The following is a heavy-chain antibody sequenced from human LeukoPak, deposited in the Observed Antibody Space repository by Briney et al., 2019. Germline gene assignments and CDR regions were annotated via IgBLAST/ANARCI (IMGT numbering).Heavy chain of an antibody. V-gene: IGHV1-2*02. D-gene: IGHD1-14*01. J-gene: IGHJ4*02. CDR3: ARANHNDY. CDR1: GYTFTDYY. CDR2: INPNSGAT. Sequence: ASVKVSCKASGYTFTDYYMHWVRQAPGQGLEWMGWINPNSGATNYAQKFQGRVTVTRDTSIRTAYMELSSLRSYDTAVYYCARANHNDYWGQGTLVTVSS.